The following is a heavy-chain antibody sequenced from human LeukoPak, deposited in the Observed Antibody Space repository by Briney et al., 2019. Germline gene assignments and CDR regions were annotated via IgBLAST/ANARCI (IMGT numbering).Heavy chain of an antibody. CDR2: IKQEGSEK. Sequence: PGGSLRLSCAASGFTFSRYWMNWVRQAPGKELEWVANIKQEGSEKYSVDSVKGRFTTSRDNAKNSLYLQMNSLRAEDTAVYYCARDLGVVYALGFDYWGQGTLVTVSS. CDR3: ARDLGVVYALGFDY. J-gene: IGHJ4*02. CDR1: GFTFSRYW. D-gene: IGHD2-8*02. V-gene: IGHV3-7*05.